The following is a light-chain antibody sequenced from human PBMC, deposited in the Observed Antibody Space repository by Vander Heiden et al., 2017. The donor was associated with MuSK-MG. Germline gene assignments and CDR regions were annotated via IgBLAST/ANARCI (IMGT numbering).Light chain of an antibody. CDR3: QQSYSTPFT. Sequence: DIQLTQSPSSLSASVADRVTITCRASQSISSYLNWYQQKPGKAPKLLIYAASNLQSGVPSRFSGTGSGTDFSLTISSLQPEDFATYDGQQSYSTPFTFGPGTKVDIK. CDR2: AAS. J-gene: IGKJ3*01. V-gene: IGKV1-39*01. CDR1: QSISSY.